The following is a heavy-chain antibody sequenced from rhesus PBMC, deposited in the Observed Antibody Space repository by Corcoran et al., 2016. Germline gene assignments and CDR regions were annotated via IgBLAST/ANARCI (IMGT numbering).Heavy chain of an antibody. D-gene: IGHD2-33*01. Sequence: EVQLVESGGGLAKPGGSLRLSCAASGFPFSSFAMPWVRQAPGRGLGWVAAISSGGSTYYADSMKGRFSISRDNSKNTLSLQMNSLRTEDTAVYYCAKGDSAFDYWGQGVLVTVSS. CDR1: GFPFSSFA. V-gene: IGHV3-103*01. CDR3: AKGDSAFDY. J-gene: IGHJ4*01. CDR2: ISSGGST.